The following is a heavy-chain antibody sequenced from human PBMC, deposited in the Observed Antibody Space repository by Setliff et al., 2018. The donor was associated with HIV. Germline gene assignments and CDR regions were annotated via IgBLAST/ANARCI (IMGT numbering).Heavy chain of an antibody. CDR2: IYTSGIT. J-gene: IGHJ5*02. V-gene: IGHV4-61*02. CDR3: VTMTANWFDP. D-gene: IGHD2-21*02. Sequence: KTSETLSLTCTVSGASISSGSFFCSWIRQPAGKGLEWIGRIYTSGITNYNPSLKSRVIISVDTSKNQFSLKLSSVTAADTAVYYCVTMTANWFDPWGQGTLVTSPQ. CDR1: GASISSGSFF.